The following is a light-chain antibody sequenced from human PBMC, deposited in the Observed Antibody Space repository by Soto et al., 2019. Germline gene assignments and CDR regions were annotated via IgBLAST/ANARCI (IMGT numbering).Light chain of an antibody. Sequence: IQMTQSPSSLSASVGDRVTITCRASQAIRDDLAWYQQKPGKAPNLLIYAASNFQSGVPSRFSGSGSGTDFTLTISSLQPEDFATYYCLQDYTYPRTFGQGTKVDI. V-gene: IGKV1-6*01. J-gene: IGKJ1*01. CDR1: QAIRDD. CDR3: LQDYTYPRT. CDR2: AAS.